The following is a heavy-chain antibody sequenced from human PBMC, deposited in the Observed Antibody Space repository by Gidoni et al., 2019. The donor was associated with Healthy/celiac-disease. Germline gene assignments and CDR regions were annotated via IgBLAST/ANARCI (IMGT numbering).Heavy chain of an antibody. D-gene: IGHD5-12*01. Sequence: QVQLVDSGGGVVQPWRSLRLSCAASGFTFSSDGLHGVRQDPGKGLEWVAVIWYDGSNKYYADSVKGRFTISRDNSKNTLYLQMNSLRAEDTAVYYCARSVAYYYYYYGMDVWGQGTTVTVSS. V-gene: IGHV3-33*01. CDR3: ARSVAYYYYYYGMDV. CDR1: GFTFSSDG. J-gene: IGHJ6*02. CDR2: IWYDGSNK.